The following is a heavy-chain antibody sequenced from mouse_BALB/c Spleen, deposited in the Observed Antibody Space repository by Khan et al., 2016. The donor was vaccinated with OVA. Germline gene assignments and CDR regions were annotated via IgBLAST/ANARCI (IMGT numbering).Heavy chain of an antibody. D-gene: IGHD1-1*02. CDR3: ASGGYCYFDV. J-gene: IGHJ1*01. CDR1: GYTFTNYG. Sequence: QIQLVQSGPELKKPGETVKISCKASGYTFTNYGMNWVKQAPGKGLKWMGWINTYTGEPTYADDFKGRFAFSLETSASTAYLQINNLKNEDTATYFCASGGYCYFDVWGAGTTVTVSS. CDR2: INTYTGEP. V-gene: IGHV9-3-1*01.